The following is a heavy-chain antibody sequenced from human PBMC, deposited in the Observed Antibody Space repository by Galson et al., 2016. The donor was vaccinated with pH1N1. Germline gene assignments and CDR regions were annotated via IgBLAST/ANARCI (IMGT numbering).Heavy chain of an antibody. CDR3: ARSPFYYNSYMDV. V-gene: IGHV1-69*05. Sequence: SCKASERIFNKYAISWVRQAPGQGLEWMGGIIAVFKTTNYAQKFQGRVTITTDGSTSIVYMELRSLRSEDTAIYYCARSPFYYNSYMDVWGKGTTVTVSS. CDR2: IIAVFKTT. J-gene: IGHJ6*03. CDR1: ERIFNKYA.